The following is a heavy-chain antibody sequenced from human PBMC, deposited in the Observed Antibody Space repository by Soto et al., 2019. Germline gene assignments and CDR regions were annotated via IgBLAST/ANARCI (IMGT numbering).Heavy chain of an antibody. CDR2: ISYDGSNK. CDR1: GFTFSSYA. CDR3: ARDLYYYDSTGVAPRRVIYYYYGMDV. D-gene: IGHD3-22*01. V-gene: IGHV3-30-3*01. Sequence: GGSLRLSCAASGFTFSSYAMHWVRQAPGKGLEWVAVISYDGSNKYYADSVKGRFTISRDNSKNTLYLQMNSLRAEDTAVYYCARDLYYYDSTGVAPRRVIYYYYGMDVWGQGTTVTVSS. J-gene: IGHJ6*02.